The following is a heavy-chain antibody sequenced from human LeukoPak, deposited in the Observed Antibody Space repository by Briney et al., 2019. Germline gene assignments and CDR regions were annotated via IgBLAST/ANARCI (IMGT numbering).Heavy chain of an antibody. J-gene: IGHJ6*03. CDR2: IYYSGST. Sequence: SETLSLTCTVSGGSISSYYWSWIRQPPGKGLEWVGYIYYSGSTNYNPSLKSRVAISVDTSKNQFSLKLSSVTAADTAVYYCARGSTRYNWNYDYHYYYMDVWGKGTTVTVSS. D-gene: IGHD1-7*01. V-gene: IGHV4-59*12. CDR3: ARGSTRYNWNYDYHYYYMDV. CDR1: GGSISSYY.